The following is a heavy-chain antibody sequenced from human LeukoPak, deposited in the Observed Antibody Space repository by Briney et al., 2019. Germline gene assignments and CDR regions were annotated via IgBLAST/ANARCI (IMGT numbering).Heavy chain of an antibody. CDR1: GYTFTSYG. V-gene: IGHV1-18*01. J-gene: IGHJ4*02. Sequence: GASVKVSCKASGYTFTSYGISWVRQAPGQGLEWMGWVNPYNGNTNYAQKLQGRVTMTTDTSTSTAYMELRSLRSDDTAVYYCARGYSSGSYPYFDYWGQGTLVTVSS. D-gene: IGHD3-22*01. CDR3: ARGYSSGSYPYFDY. CDR2: VNPYNGNT.